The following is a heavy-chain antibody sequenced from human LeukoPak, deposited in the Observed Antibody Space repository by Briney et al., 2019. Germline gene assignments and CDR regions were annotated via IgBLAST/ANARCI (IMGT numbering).Heavy chain of an antibody. Sequence: GGSLRLSCAASGFTFSSYAMSWVRQAPGKGLEWVSVISGSGINTYYADSVKGRFTISRDNSKNTLYLQMNTLRAEDTALYYRAKYTLRRYEDYWGQGTLVTVSS. J-gene: IGHJ4*02. CDR3: AKYTLRRYEDY. V-gene: IGHV3-23*01. D-gene: IGHD2-2*02. CDR2: ISGSGINT. CDR1: GFTFSSYA.